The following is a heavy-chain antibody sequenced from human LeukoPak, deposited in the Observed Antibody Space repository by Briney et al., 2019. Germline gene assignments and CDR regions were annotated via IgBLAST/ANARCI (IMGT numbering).Heavy chain of an antibody. CDR3: ARSRSGYSYDHAAFEI. Sequence: SETLSLTCTVSGVSISTYYWSWIRQPPGKGLEWIAYIDYRGSTTYNPSLRSRVTISVDTSRNQFSLKLYSVTAADTAVYYCARSRSGYSYDHAAFEIWGQGTMVTVSS. CDR1: GVSISTYY. J-gene: IGHJ3*02. V-gene: IGHV4-59*01. CDR2: IDYRGST. D-gene: IGHD5-18*01.